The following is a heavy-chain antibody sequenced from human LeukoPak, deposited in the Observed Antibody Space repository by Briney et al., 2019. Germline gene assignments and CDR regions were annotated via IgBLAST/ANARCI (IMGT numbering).Heavy chain of an antibody. J-gene: IGHJ4*02. CDR3: ARDRGSGWYRADYFDY. D-gene: IGHD6-19*01. CDR2: IKQDGSEK. V-gene: IGHV3-7*01. Sequence: GSLRLSCAASGFTFSNYWMSWVRQAPGKGLEWVANIKQDGSEKYYVDSVKGRFTISRDNAKNSLYLQMNSLRAEDTAVYYCARDRGSGWYRADYFDYWGQGTLVTVSS. CDR1: GFTFSNYW.